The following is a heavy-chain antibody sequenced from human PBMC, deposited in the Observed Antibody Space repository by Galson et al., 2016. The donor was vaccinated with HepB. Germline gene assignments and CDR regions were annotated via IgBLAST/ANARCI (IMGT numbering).Heavy chain of an antibody. V-gene: IGHV4-61*01. CDR2: IYYSGST. CDR3: AREEERQLVRRFDP. Sequence: SETLSLTCTVSGGYVSSGSYYWSWIRQPPGKGLEWIGYIYYSGSTNYNPSLKSRVTISVDTSKNQFSLKLTSVTAADTAFYYCAREEERQLVRRFDPWGQGTLVAVSS. CDR1: GGYVSSGSYY. J-gene: IGHJ5*02. D-gene: IGHD6-13*01.